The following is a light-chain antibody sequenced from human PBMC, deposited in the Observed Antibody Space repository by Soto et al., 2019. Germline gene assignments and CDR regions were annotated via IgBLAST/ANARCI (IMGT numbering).Light chain of an antibody. J-gene: IGKJ1*01. CDR3: QQYAGSPWT. CDR2: DTS. V-gene: IGKV3-20*01. CDR1: QSVSSSY. Sequence: MVLTCRQCTLSCCPWGRATLSCMASQSVSSSYLVWYQQKPGQAPRLLIYDTSSRATGIPDRFSGSGSGTDFTLTISRLEAEDFAVYYCQQYAGSPWTFGQGTKVDI.